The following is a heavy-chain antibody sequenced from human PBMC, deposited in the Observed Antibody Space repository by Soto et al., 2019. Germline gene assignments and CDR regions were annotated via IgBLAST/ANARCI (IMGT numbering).Heavy chain of an antibody. CDR1: GFPFSDYY. CDR3: ARTLAARFDY. CDR2: ITNSGSTK. V-gene: IGHV3-11*01. J-gene: IGHJ4*02. Sequence: GGSLRLSCAASGFPFSDYYMSWVRQAPGKGLEWVSHITNSGSTKYYADSVKGRFTISRDNAKNSLFLQMNSLRAEDTAVYYCARTLAARFDYWGQGTPVTVSS. D-gene: IGHD6-6*01.